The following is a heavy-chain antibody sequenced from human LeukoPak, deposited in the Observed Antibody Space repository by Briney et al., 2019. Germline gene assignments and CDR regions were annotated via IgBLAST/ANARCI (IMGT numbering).Heavy chain of an antibody. CDR2: IDQDGSEK. Sequence: GGSLRLSCAASGVIFNQYWMSWVRQAPGRGLEWVANIDQDGSEKHYVDSVKGRFTISRDNAKNSLYLQMNSLRAEDTAVYYCARDTGAIYCSSTSCYSSYYYYMDVWGKGTTVTVSS. V-gene: IGHV3-7*01. CDR1: GVIFNQYW. D-gene: IGHD2-2*02. J-gene: IGHJ6*03. CDR3: ARDTGAIYCSSTSCYSSYYYYMDV.